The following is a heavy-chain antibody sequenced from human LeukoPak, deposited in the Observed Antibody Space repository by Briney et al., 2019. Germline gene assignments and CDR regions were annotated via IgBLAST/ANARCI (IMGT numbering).Heavy chain of an antibody. CDR3: ARENSGEGFDY. J-gene: IGHJ4*02. Sequence: TGGSLRLSCAASGFTFSSYSMNRVRQAPGKGLEWVSSISSSTIYIYDADSVKGRFTISRDNAKNTLYLEMNSLRAEDTAMYYCARENSGEGFDYWSQGTLVTVSS. D-gene: IGHD1-14*01. V-gene: IGHV3-21*06. CDR2: ISSSTIYI. CDR1: GFTFSSYS.